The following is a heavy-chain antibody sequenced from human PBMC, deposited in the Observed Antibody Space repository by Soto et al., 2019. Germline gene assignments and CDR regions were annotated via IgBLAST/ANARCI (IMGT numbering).Heavy chain of an antibody. V-gene: IGHV4-4*07. J-gene: IGHJ4*02. Sequence: SETLSLTCTVSGGSISSYYWSWIRQPAGKGLEWIGRIYTSGSTNYNPSLKSRVTMSVDTSKNQFSLKLSSVTAAETAVYYCARESYSSSSPPFDYWGQGTLVTVS. CDR1: GGSISSYY. CDR2: IYTSGST. CDR3: ARESYSSSSPPFDY. D-gene: IGHD6-6*01.